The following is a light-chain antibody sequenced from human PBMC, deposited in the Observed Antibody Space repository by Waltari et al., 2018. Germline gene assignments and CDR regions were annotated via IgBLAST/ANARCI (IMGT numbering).Light chain of an antibody. V-gene: IGKV3-15*01. CDR1: QSVSSN. J-gene: IGKJ2*03. Sequence: MTQSPATLSVSPGERATLSCRASQSVSSNLAWYQQKPGQAPRLLIYGASTRATGIPDRFSGSGSGTEFTLTISSLQSEDFAVYYCQQYNNWSYSFGQGTKLEIK. CDR2: GAS. CDR3: QQYNNWSYS.